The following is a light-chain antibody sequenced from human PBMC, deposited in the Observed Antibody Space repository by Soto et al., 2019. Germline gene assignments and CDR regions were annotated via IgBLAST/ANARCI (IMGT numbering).Light chain of an antibody. CDR1: SSDVGGYNY. CDR2: DVS. Sequence: QSALTQPASVSGSPGQSITISCTGTSSDVGGYNYVSWYQQHPGKAPKLMIYDVSNRPSGVSNRFSGSKSGSTASLTISGLQAEDEADYYRSSYTSSSTLVFGGGTKLTVL. CDR3: SSYTSSSTLV. J-gene: IGLJ2*01. V-gene: IGLV2-14*03.